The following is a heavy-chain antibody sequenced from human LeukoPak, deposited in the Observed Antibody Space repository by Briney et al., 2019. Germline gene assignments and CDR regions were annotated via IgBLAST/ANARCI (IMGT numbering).Heavy chain of an antibody. D-gene: IGHD2-21*01. CDR1: GFMFSSYT. V-gene: IGHV3-53*01. J-gene: IGHJ4*02. CDR3: ARDYSGYFDY. Sequence: GGSLRLSCAASGFMFSSYTMHWVRQAPGRGPEWVSVISTDASASYADSVKGRFTVSRDNAKNSLFLQMNSLRAEDTAVYYCARDYSGYFDYWGQGTLVTVSS. CDR2: ISTDASA.